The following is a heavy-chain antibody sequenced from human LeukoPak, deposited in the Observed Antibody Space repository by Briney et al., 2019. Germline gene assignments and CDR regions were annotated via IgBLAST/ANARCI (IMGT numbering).Heavy chain of an antibody. CDR1: GGSISSGDYY. CDR3: ASLWFGESPNDAFDI. J-gene: IGHJ3*02. CDR2: IYYSGST. V-gene: IGHV4-30-4*01. D-gene: IGHD3-10*01. Sequence: PSETLSLTCTVSGGSISSGDYYWGWIRQPPGKGLEWIGYIYYSGSTYYNPSLKSRVTISVDTSKNQFSLKLSSVTAADTAVYYCASLWFGESPNDAFDIWGQGTMVTVSS.